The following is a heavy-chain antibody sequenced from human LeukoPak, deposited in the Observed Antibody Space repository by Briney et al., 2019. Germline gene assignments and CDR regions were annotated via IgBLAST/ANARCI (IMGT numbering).Heavy chain of an antibody. CDR3: ARAGGYSSSWWFDP. J-gene: IGHJ5*02. CDR2: INPNSDGT. CDR1: GYTFTGYY. Sequence: ASVKVSCKASGYTFTGYYMHWVRQAPGQGLEWMGWINPNSDGTNYAQKFQGRVTMTRDTSISTAYMELSRLRSDDTAVYYCARAGGYSSSWWFDPWGQGTLVTVSS. D-gene: IGHD6-13*01. V-gene: IGHV1-2*02.